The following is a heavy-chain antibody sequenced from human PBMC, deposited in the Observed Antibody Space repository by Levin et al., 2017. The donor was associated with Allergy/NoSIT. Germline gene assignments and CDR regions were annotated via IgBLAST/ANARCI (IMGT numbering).Heavy chain of an antibody. Sequence: GGSLRLSCAASGFTFDDYAMHWVRQAPGKGLEWVSGISWNSGSIGYADSVKGRFTISRDNAKNSLYLQMNSLRAEDTALYYCAKGGDTMVRVLDYWGQGTLVTVSS. CDR1: GFTFDDYA. D-gene: IGHD3-10*01. CDR2: ISWNSGSI. CDR3: AKGGDTMVRVLDY. V-gene: IGHV3-9*01. J-gene: IGHJ4*02.